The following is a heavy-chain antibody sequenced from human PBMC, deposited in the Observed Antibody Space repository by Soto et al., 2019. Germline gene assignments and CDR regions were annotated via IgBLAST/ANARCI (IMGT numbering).Heavy chain of an antibody. CDR2: IDNSGST. V-gene: IGHV4-31*03. CDR3: AGAVIDFDVRRYRTSYFDQ. D-gene: IGHD2-21*01. CDR1: GASVSTGVYY. J-gene: IGHJ4*02. Sequence: QVQLDESGPGLVQPSQTLSLSCTVSGASVSTGVYYWTWIRQHPGKGLEWIGYIDNSGSTYYNPSLTGRVDISVDTSKNQFSLKLQAVTAADTAFYYCAGAVIDFDVRRYRTSYFDQWGQGILVSVSS.